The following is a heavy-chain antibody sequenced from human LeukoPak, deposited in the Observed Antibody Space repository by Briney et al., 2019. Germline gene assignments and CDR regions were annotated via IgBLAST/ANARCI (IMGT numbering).Heavy chain of an antibody. J-gene: IGHJ3*02. V-gene: IGHV1-46*01. CDR3: ASLADAFDI. CDR2: INPSGGIT. Sequence: ASVKVSCKASGYTFTSYYMYWVRQAAGQGLEGMGIINPSGGITIYAQKFQGRVTVTKDTHTSTVYMELNSLRPEDTAVYYCASLADAFDIWGQGTMVTVSS. CDR1: GYTFTSYY.